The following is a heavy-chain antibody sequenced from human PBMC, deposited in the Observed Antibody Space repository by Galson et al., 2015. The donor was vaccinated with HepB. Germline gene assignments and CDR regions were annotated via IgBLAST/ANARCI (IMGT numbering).Heavy chain of an antibody. V-gene: IGHV3-30*03. Sequence: SLRLSCAASGFTFSSYGMHWVRQAPGKGLEWVAVISYDGSNKYYADSVKGRFTISRDNSKNTLYLQMNSLRAEDTAVSWCAVEFSSGFSWCFDIWGQGTMVTVSS. CDR2: ISYDGSNK. CDR3: AVEFSSGFSWCFDI. CDR1: GFTFSSYG. D-gene: IGHD6-19*01. J-gene: IGHJ3*02.